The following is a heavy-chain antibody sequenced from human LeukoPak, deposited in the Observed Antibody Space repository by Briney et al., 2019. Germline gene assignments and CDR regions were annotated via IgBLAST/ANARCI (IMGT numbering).Heavy chain of an antibody. CDR2: ISGSGGST. CDR3: AKPPNEAYSGWYGTYYFDY. D-gene: IGHD6-19*01. CDR1: GFTFSSYA. V-gene: IGHV3-23*01. Sequence: QPGGSLRLSCAASGFTFSSYAMSWVRQAPGKGLEWVSAISGSGGSTYYADSVKGRFTISRDNSKNTLYLQMNSLRAEDTAVYYCAKPPNEAYSGWYGTYYFDYWGQGTLVTVSS. J-gene: IGHJ4*02.